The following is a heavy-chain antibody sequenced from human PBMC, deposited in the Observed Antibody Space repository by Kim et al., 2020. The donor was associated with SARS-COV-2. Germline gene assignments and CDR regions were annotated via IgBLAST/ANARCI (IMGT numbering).Heavy chain of an antibody. V-gene: IGHV6-1*01. J-gene: IGHJ5*02. CDR3: ARGVFGNSEYWFDP. D-gene: IGHD4-4*01. Sequence: VSVKSRITINPDTSKNQFSLQLNSVTPEDTAVYYCARGVFGNSEYWFDPWGQGTLVTVSS.